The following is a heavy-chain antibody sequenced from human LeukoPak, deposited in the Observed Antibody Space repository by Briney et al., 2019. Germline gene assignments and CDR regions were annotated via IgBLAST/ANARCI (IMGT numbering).Heavy chain of an antibody. J-gene: IGHJ5*02. D-gene: IGHD1-26*01. Sequence: GGSLRLSCAASGFTFSSYAMHWVRQAPGKGLEWVAVISYDGSNKYYADSVKGRFTISRDNSKNTLYLQMNSLRAEGTAVYYCAKEPAEWELLYWFDPWGQGTLVTVSS. V-gene: IGHV3-30*04. CDR2: ISYDGSNK. CDR1: GFTFSSYA. CDR3: AKEPAEWELLYWFDP.